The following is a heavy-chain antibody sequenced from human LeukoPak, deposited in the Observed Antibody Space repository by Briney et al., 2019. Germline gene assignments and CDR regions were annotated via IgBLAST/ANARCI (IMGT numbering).Heavy chain of an antibody. V-gene: IGHV3-11*01. CDR2: ISGNGRLM. CDR1: GFIFSDYY. Sequence: GGSLRLSCRASGFIFSDYYMRWIRQSPGKGLECLAYISGNGRLMYYGDSLRGRSSISRDNAENFLYLEINGLRAEDTAMYYCARGDYLDFWGLGTMVTVSS. CDR3: ARGDYLDF. J-gene: IGHJ4*02.